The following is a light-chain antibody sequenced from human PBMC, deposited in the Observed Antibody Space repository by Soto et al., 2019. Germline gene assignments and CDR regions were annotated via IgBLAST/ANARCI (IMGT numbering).Light chain of an antibody. J-gene: IGLJ2*01. CDR1: SSDVGAYNY. V-gene: IGLV2-8*01. Sequence: QSALTQPPSASGSPGQSVTISCTGTSSDVGAYNYVSWYQQHPGKAPKLMIYEVSKRPSGVPDRFSGSKSGNTASLTVSGLQADDEADYYCSSYAGSKNVIFGGGTKVTVL. CDR3: SSYAGSKNVI. CDR2: EVS.